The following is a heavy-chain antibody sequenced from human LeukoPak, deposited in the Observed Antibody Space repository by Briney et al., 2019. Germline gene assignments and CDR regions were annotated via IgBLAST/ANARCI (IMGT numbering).Heavy chain of an antibody. CDR1: GFTFSCYS. D-gene: IGHD1-1*01. J-gene: IGHJ4*02. V-gene: IGHV3-21*01. Sequence: GGSLRLSCAASGFTFSCYSMNWVRQAPGKGLEWVSSISSSSSYIYYADSVKGRFTISRDNAKNSLYLQMNSLRAEDTAVYYCAPFTYNWNDNGDYWGQGTLVTVSS. CDR2: ISSSSSYI. CDR3: APFTYNWNDNGDY.